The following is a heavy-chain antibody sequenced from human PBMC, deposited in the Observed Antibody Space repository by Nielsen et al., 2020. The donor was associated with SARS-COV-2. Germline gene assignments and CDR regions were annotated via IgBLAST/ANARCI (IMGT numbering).Heavy chain of an antibody. J-gene: IGHJ4*02. V-gene: IGHV3-23*01. Sequence: GESLKISCAASGFTFSDYAMSWVRQAPGKGLEWVSAISRGGDTTYYADSVKGRFTISRDNSKNTLYLQMNSLRAEDTAVYYCAKVSVITIFGVVISHFDYWGQGTLVTVSS. D-gene: IGHD3-3*01. CDR3: AKVSVITIFGVVISHFDY. CDR1: GFTFSDYA. CDR2: ISRGGDTT.